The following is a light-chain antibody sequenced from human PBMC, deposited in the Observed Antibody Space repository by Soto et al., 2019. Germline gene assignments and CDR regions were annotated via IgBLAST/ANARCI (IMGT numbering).Light chain of an antibody. CDR3: AGWDGSLKGFV. J-gene: IGLJ1*01. Sequence: QSALTQPPSASGSPGQSVTISCTGTSSDVGGYNFVSWYQQHPGKAPKLIIYEVSKRPSGVPDRFSGSKSGNTASLAVSGLQAEDEAEYFCAGWDGSLKGFVFGTGTKVTVL. CDR1: SSDVGGYNF. V-gene: IGLV2-8*01. CDR2: EVS.